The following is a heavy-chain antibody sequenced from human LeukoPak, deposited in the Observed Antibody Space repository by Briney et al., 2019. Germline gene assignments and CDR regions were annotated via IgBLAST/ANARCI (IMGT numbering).Heavy chain of an antibody. D-gene: IGHD5-18*01. CDR3: AKEYGYTYGEFDY. V-gene: IGHV3-48*01. CDR1: GFSFSDDS. J-gene: IGHJ4*02. Sequence: PGGSLRLSCAASGFSFSDDSMNWVRQAPGKGLEWVSYISSSSSTIYDADSVKGRFTSSRDNDNNAVYMKMNSLRAEDTAVYYCAKEYGYTYGEFDYWGQGTLVTVSS. CDR2: ISSSSSTI.